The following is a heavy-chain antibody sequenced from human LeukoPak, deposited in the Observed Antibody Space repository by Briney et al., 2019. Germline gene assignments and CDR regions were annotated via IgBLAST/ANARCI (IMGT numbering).Heavy chain of an antibody. J-gene: IGHJ4*02. D-gene: IGHD6-19*01. V-gene: IGHV4-4*09. CDR2: IYNRVHT. CDR1: GAPISRFF. CDR3: VQSTGWPGFDY. Sequence: SETLSLICTTSGAPISRFFWSWVRQPPGKGLEWIGNIYNRVHTLFNPSLKNRVSISVDTSKGQFSLQLASVTAADTAVYYCVQSTGWPGFDYWGQGILVTVSS.